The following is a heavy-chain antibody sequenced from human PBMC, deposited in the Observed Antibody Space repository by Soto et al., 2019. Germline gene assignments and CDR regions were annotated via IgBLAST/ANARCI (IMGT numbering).Heavy chain of an antibody. J-gene: IGHJ6*03. V-gene: IGHV1-58*02. CDR3: AADRYGDYHMDV. CDR2: IVVGSGNT. CDR1: GFTFTSSA. Sequence: SVKVSCKASGFTFTSSAMQWVRQARGQRLEWIGWIVVGSGNTNYAQKFQERVTITRDMSTSTAYMELSSLRSEDTAVYYCAADRYGDYHMDVWGKGATVTVSS. D-gene: IGHD4-17*01.